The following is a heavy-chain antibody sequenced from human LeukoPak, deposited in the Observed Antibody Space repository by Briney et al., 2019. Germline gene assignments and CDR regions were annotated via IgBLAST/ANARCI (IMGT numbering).Heavy chain of an antibody. CDR3: ARDDGYRQTTKFDY. J-gene: IGHJ4*02. V-gene: IGHV4-38-2*02. D-gene: IGHD6-25*01. Sequence: PSETLSLTCTVSGYSISSGYYWGWIRQPPGKGLEWIGSIYHSGGTYYNPSLKSRVTISVDTSKNQFSLKLSSVTAADTAVYYCARDDGYRQTTKFDYWGQGILVTVSS. CDR1: GYSISSGYY. CDR2: IYHSGGT.